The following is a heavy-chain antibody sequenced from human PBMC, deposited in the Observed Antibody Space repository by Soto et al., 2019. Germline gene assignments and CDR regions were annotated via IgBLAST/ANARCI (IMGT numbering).Heavy chain of an antibody. CDR3: SNSPVGKIGSG. J-gene: IGHJ4*02. CDR1: GFSFSDHH. V-gene: IGHV3-72*01. Sequence: EVQLVESGGGLAQPGWSLRLSCIGSGFSFSDHHMDWFRQAPGKGLEWVGRARNRAGSYSTEYAASVKGRFTISRDDAKNSLYLQMSSLKTEDTDVYYCSNSPVGKIGSGWGQGTLVTVSS. D-gene: IGHD6-13*01. CDR2: ARNRAGSYST.